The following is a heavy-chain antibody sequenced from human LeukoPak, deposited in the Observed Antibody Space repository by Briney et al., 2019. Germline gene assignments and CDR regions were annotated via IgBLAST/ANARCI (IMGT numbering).Heavy chain of an antibody. D-gene: IGHD5-18*01. V-gene: IGHV3-13*01. CDR3: VMGRAYNY. CDR1: GFTLTNYA. J-gene: IGHJ4*03. Sequence: GGSLRLSCAASGFTLTNYAMHRVRQPAGEGLEWVSSLGTAGDTFYPGSVQGRFTISRDNAKSTVFLQMNSLRPEDTAVYFCVMGRAYNYWGRGTMVTVSS. CDR2: LGTAGDT.